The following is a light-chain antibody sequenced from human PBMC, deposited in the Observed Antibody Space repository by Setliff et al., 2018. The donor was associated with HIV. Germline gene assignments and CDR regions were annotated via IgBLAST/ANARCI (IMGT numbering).Light chain of an antibody. CDR2: AIS. V-gene: IGLV2-14*01. Sequence: QSVLTQPASVSGFPGQSITISCIGTSSDIGGYEYVSWYQQHAGKAPQLIIYAISHRPSGVSARFSGSKSGNMASLTVSGLRPEDEADYYCSSYTSSSTDVFGTGTKVTVL. J-gene: IGLJ1*01. CDR1: SSDIGGYEY. CDR3: SSYTSSSTDV.